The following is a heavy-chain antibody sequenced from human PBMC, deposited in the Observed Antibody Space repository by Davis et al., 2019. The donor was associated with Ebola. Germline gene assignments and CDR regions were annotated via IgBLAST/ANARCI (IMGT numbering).Heavy chain of an antibody. Sequence: SETLSLTCAVYGGSFSSYYWSWIRQPPGKGLEWIGEINHSGSTNYNPSLKSRVTISVDTSKNQFSLKLSSVTAADTAVYYCAREPYGSGKSDAFDIWGQGTMVTVSS. J-gene: IGHJ3*02. V-gene: IGHV4-34*01. CDR1: GGSFSSYY. CDR2: INHSGST. D-gene: IGHD3-10*01. CDR3: AREPYGSGKSDAFDI.